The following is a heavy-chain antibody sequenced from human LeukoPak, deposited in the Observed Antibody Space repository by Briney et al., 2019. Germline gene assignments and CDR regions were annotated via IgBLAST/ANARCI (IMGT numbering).Heavy chain of an antibody. CDR3: AKLREEISGYFDY. CDR1: GFTFSSYA. J-gene: IGHJ4*02. Sequence: GGSLRLSCAASGFTFSSYAMSWVRQAPGKGLEWVSAISGSGGSTYYGDSVKGRFTISRDNSKNTLYLQMNSLRAEDTAVYYCAKLREEISGYFDYWGQGTLVTVSS. V-gene: IGHV3-23*01. CDR2: ISGSGGST. D-gene: IGHD6-25*01.